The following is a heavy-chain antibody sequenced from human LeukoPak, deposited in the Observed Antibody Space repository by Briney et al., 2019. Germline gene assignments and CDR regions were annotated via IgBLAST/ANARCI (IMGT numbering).Heavy chain of an antibody. CDR2: IYHSGST. CDR3: ARDAGGVDY. D-gene: IGHD3-3*01. Sequence: SETLSLICTVSGYSISSGYYWGWIRQPPGKGLEWIGSIYHSGSTYYNPSLTSRVTISVDTSKNPFSLKLSSVSAADTAVYYCARDAGGVDYWGEGTLVTVSS. CDR1: GYSISSGYY. J-gene: IGHJ4*02. V-gene: IGHV4-38-2*02.